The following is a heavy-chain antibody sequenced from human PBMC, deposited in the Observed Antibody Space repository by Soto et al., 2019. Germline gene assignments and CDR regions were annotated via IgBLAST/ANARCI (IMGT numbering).Heavy chain of an antibody. D-gene: IGHD3-10*01. CDR2: IYYSGST. J-gene: IGHJ6*02. V-gene: IGHV4-61*08. Sequence: KPSETLSLTCTVSGGSVSSGDYFWSWLRQSPGKRLEWIAYIYYSGSTNYNPSLKSRATISVDTSKSQVSLTLTSMTAADAALYYCARYPNYYYYGFDVWGQGTEVPST. CDR1: GGSVSSGDYF. CDR3: ARYPNYYYYGFDV.